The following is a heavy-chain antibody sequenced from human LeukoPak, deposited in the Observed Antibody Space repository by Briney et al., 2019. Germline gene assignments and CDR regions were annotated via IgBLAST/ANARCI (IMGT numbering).Heavy chain of an antibody. V-gene: IGHV3-53*01. Sequence: GGSLRLSCAASGFTVSSNYMSWVRQAPGKGLEWVSVIYSGGSTYYADSVKGRFTISRDNSKNTLFLQMNNLGAEDTAVYYCAKNVWDRSGWLIEYWGQGTRVTVSS. CDR1: GFTVSSNY. CDR3: AKNVWDRSGWLIEY. CDR2: IYSGGST. D-gene: IGHD6-19*01. J-gene: IGHJ4*02.